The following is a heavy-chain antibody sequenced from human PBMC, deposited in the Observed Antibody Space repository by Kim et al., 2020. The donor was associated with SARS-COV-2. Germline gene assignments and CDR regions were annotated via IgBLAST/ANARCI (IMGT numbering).Heavy chain of an antibody. CDR2: IYPGDSDT. V-gene: IGHV5-51*01. D-gene: IGHD3-16*02. CDR1: GYSFTSYW. J-gene: IGHJ3*01. CDR3: ARRFDYVWGSYRPSRYDAFDV. Sequence: ESLKISCKGSGYSFTSYWIGWVRQMPGKGLEWMGIIYPGDSDTRYSPSFQGQVTISADKSISTAYLQWSSLKASDTAMYYCARRFDYVWGSYRPSRYDAFDVWGQGTMVTVSS.